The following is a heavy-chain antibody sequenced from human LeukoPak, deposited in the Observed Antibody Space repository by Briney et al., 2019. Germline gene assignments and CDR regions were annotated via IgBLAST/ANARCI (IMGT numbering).Heavy chain of an antibody. CDR3: ARDAHRYYYGSGSSGFFDY. CDR2: ISYDGSNK. J-gene: IGHJ4*02. D-gene: IGHD3-10*01. V-gene: IGHV3-30-3*01. CDR1: GFTFSSYA. Sequence: PGESLRLSCAASGFTFSSYAMHWVRQAPGKGLEWVAVISYDGSNKDYADSVKGRFTISRDNSKNTLYLQMNSLRAEDTAVYYCARDAHRYYYGSGSSGFFDYWGQGTLVTVAS.